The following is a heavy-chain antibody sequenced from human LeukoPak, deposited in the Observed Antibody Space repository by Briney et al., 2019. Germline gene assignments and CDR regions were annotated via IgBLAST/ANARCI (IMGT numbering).Heavy chain of an antibody. J-gene: IGHJ4*02. D-gene: IGHD1/OR15-1a*01. Sequence: GGSLRLSCAASGFTFSSYGMHWVRQAPGKGLEWVAFIRYDGSNKYYADSVKGRFTISRDNSKNRLYLQMNSLRPEDTAVYYCARENLRGNNFDYWGQGTLVTVSS. CDR2: IRYDGSNK. CDR1: GFTFSSYG. CDR3: ARENLRGNNFDY. V-gene: IGHV3-30*02.